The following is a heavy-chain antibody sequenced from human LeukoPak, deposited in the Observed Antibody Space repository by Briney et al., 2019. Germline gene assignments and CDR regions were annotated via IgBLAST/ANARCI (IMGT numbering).Heavy chain of an antibody. J-gene: IGHJ4*02. Sequence: ASVKVSCKASGFTFSHSAMQWVRQARGQRLEWIGWILVGSGTTSYAQKFQERVIITRDMSTSTAYMELSSLRSEDTAVYYCAADSGNYGSGTHIPDHWGQGTLVTVSS. CDR1: GFTFSHSA. CDR2: ILVGSGTT. V-gene: IGHV1-58*02. CDR3: AADSGNYGSGTHIPDH. D-gene: IGHD3-10*01.